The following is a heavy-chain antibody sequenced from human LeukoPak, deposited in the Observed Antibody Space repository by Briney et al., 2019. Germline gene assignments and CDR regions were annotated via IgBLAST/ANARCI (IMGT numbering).Heavy chain of an antibody. J-gene: IGHJ6*03. V-gene: IGHV1-69*05. CDR3: ARQYYYGSGSYFYYYYMDV. CDR1: GGTFSSYA. D-gene: IGHD3-10*01. Sequence: SVKVSCKASGGTFSSYAISWVRQAPGQGLEWMGGIIPIFGTANYAQKFQSRVTITTDESTSTAYMELSSLRSEDTAVYYCARQYYYGSGSYFYYYYMDVWGKGTTVTVSS. CDR2: IIPIFGTA.